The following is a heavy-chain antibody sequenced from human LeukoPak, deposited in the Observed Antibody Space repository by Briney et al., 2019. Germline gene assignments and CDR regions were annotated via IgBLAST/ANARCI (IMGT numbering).Heavy chain of an antibody. CDR1: GFTFSSYG. V-gene: IGHV3-30*02. CDR3: AKDVWSRGWFKFDY. CDR2: IRYDGSNK. Sequence: PGGSLRLSCAASGFTFSSYGMHWVRQAPGRGLEWVAFIRYDGSNKYYADSVKGRFTISRDNSKNTLYLQMNSLRAEDTAVYYCAKDVWSRGWFKFDYWGQGTLVTVSS. J-gene: IGHJ4*02. D-gene: IGHD6-19*01.